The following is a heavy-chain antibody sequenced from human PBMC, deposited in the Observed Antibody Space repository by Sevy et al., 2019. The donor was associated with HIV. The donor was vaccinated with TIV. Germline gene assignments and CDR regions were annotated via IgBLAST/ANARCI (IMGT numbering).Heavy chain of an antibody. CDR2: INPNSGGT. CDR3: AGAVHYYGSGSYYKGYYYYGMDV. D-gene: IGHD3-10*01. J-gene: IGHJ6*02. V-gene: IGHV1-2*02. CDR1: GYTFTGYY. Sequence: ASVKVSCKASGYTFTGYYMHWVRQAPGQGLEWMGWINPNSGGTNYAQKFQGRVTMTRDTSISTAYMGLSRLRSDDTAGYYCAGAVHYYGSGSYYKGYYYYGMDVWGQGTTVTVSS.